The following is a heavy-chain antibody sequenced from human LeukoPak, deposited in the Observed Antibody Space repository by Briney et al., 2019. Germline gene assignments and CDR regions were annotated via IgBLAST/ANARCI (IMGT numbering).Heavy chain of an antibody. CDR2: IYYSGST. CDR1: GGSLSSDY. Sequence: SETLSLTCTVSGGSLSSDYWSWMRQPPGKGLECIGYIYYSGSTNYNPSLKSRVTISVDTSKNQFSLKLSSVTAADTAVYYCARVGYFYYDVDVWGQGTTVTVSS. J-gene: IGHJ6*02. CDR3: ARVGYFYYDVDV. V-gene: IGHV4-59*12.